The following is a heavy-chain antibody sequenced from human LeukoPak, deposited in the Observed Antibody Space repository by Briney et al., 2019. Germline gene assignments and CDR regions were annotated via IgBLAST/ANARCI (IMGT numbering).Heavy chain of an antibody. Sequence: ASVKVSCKASGYTFTSYAMNWVRQAPGQGLEWMGWINTNTGNPTYAQGFTGRFVFSLDTSVSTAYLQISSLKAEDTAVYYCARDIAVAGGYYYYMDVWGKGTTVTVSS. CDR1: GYTFTSYA. CDR2: INTNTGNP. CDR3: ARDIAVAGGYYYYMDV. J-gene: IGHJ6*03. D-gene: IGHD6-19*01. V-gene: IGHV7-4-1*02.